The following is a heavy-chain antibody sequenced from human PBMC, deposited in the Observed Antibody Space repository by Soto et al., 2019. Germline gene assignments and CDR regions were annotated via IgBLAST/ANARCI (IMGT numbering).Heavy chain of an antibody. V-gene: IGHV3-23*01. J-gene: IGHJ4*02. D-gene: IGHD6-19*01. CDR3: AKDQRSGYSSGWYFDY. CDR2: ISGSGGST. Sequence: GGSLRLSCAASGFTFSSYAMSWVRQAPGKGLEWVSAISGSGGSTYYADSVKGRFTISRDNSKNTLYRQMNSLRAEDTAVYYCAKDQRSGYSSGWYFDYWGQGTLVTVSS. CDR1: GFTFSSYA.